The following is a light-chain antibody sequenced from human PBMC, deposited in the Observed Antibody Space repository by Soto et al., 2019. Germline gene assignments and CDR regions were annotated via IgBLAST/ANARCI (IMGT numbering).Light chain of an antibody. CDR3: QQSYSIPWT. CDR2: AAS. V-gene: IGKV1-39*01. Sequence: DLQVTQSPSSLSASVGDRVTITCRASQSISSYLNWYQQKPGKAPKLLIYAASSLQSGVPSRFSGSGSGTDFTLTISSLQPEDFATYYCQQSYSIPWTFGQGTKVEIK. J-gene: IGKJ1*01. CDR1: QSISSY.